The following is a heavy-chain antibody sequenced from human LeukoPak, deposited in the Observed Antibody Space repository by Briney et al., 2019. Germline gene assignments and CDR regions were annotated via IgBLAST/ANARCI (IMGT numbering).Heavy chain of an antibody. Sequence: GGSLRLSCAASGFTFRAYVMHWVRQAPGKGLECVAVISNDGTDKYYADSVKGRFSISRDNSKNTLYLQMSSLRTEDTAVYYYARDGGYTGGWTYGAGDFWGQGALVTVSS. J-gene: IGHJ4*02. CDR1: GFTFRAYV. CDR2: ISNDGTDK. CDR3: ARDGGYTGGWTYGAGDF. V-gene: IGHV3-30*14. D-gene: IGHD2-8*02.